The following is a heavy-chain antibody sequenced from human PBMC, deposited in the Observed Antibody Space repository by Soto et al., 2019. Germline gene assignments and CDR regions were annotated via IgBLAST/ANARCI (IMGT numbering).Heavy chain of an antibody. CDR1: GGTFSSYA. Sequence: GASVKVSCKASGGTFSSYAISWVRQAPGQGREWMGGIIPIFGTANYAQKFQGRVTITADESTSTAYMELSSLRSEDTAVYYCATLRYCSSTSCYDVWGQGTTVTVSS. CDR2: IIPIFGTA. CDR3: ATLRYCSSTSCYDV. D-gene: IGHD2-2*01. J-gene: IGHJ6*02. V-gene: IGHV1-69*13.